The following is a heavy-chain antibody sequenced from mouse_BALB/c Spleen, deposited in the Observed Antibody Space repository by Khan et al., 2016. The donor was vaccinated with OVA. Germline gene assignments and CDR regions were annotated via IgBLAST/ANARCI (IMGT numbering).Heavy chain of an antibody. V-gene: IGHV2-6-7*01. Sequence: QVQLKESGPGLVAPSQSLSITCTVSGFSLTDYGVNWVRQPPGKGLAWLGMIWGDGSTDYNSALKSRLSLSKDNSKSQVFLKMNSLQTDDTARYYCARELRLGGFAYWGQGTLVTVSA. CDR2: IWGDGST. D-gene: IGHD1-2*01. J-gene: IGHJ3*01. CDR1: GFSLTDYG. CDR3: ARELRLGGFAY.